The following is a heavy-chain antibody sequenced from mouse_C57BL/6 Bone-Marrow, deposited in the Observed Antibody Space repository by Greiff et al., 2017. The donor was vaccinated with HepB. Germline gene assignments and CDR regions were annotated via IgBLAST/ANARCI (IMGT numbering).Heavy chain of an antibody. V-gene: IGHV1-26*01. CDR1: GYTFTDYY. J-gene: IGHJ4*01. D-gene: IGHD2-3*01. CDR2: INPNNGGT. CDR3: ARDGYYVPMDY. Sequence: EVQLQQSGPELVKPGASVKISCKASGYTFTDYYMNWVKQSHGKSLEWIGDINPNNGGTSYNQKFKGKATLTVDKSSSTAYMALRSLTSEDSAVYYGARDGYYVPMDYWGQGTSVTVSS.